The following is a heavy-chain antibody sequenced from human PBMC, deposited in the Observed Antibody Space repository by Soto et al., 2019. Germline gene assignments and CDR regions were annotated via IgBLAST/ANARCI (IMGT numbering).Heavy chain of an antibody. V-gene: IGHV4-38-2*02. D-gene: IGHD4-17*01. CDR1: DSSINSNYY. J-gene: IGHJ4*02. CDR3: ARDLYGGNFDY. CDR2: IHHSGTT. Sequence: PSETLSLTCGVSDSSINSNYYWLWIRQPPGKGLEWIGAIHHSGTTYYTPSLKSRVTISMDMSKNHFSLRLTSVTAADTAVYYCARDLYGGNFDYWGQGTPVTVSS.